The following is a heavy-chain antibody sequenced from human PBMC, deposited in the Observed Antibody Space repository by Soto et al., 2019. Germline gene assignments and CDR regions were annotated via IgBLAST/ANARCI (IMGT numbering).Heavy chain of an antibody. CDR3: AGDRADWFDP. CDR2: ISSSSSTI. J-gene: IGHJ5*02. CDR1: GFTFSSYI. Sequence: GGSLRLSCAASGFTFSSYIMKWVRQAPGKGLEWVSYISSSSSTIYYADSVKGRFTIARDNAKNSLYLQMNSLRDEDTAVYYCAGDRADWFDPWDQGTLVTVSS. V-gene: IGHV3-48*02.